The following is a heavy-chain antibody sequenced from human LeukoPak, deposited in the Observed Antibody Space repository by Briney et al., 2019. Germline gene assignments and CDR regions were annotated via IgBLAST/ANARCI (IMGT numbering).Heavy chain of an antibody. Sequence: PSETLSLTCSVSGDSISSRSFYWGWIRQPPGKGLEWIGSIYYSGNTYYNPSLKSRVTLSVDTSKNQFSLKLSSVTAADTAVYYCARHSLDIVVVISATDSWFDPWGQGTLVTVFS. D-gene: IGHD2-15*01. J-gene: IGHJ5*02. CDR1: GDSISSRSFY. CDR2: IYYSGNT. V-gene: IGHV4-39*01. CDR3: ARHSLDIVVVISATDSWFDP.